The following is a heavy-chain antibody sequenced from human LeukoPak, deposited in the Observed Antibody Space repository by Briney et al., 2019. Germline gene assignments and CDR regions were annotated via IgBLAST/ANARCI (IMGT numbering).Heavy chain of an antibody. CDR2: INHSGST. D-gene: IGHD6-13*01. CDR3: ARRPRRIAAAGTGYYFDY. CDR1: GGSFSGYY. Sequence: SETLSLTCAVYGGSFSGYYWSWIRQPPGKGLEWIGEINHSGSTNYNPSLKSRVTISVDTSKNQVSLKLSSVTAADTAVYYCARRPRRIAAAGTGYYFDYWGQGTLVTVSS. J-gene: IGHJ4*02. V-gene: IGHV4-34*01.